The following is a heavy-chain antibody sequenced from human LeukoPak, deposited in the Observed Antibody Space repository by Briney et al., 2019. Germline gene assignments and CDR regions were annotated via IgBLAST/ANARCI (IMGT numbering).Heavy chain of an antibody. CDR1: GYTFTSYY. Sequence: ASVKVSCKASGYTFTSYYIHWVRQAPGQGLEWMGIINPSGGSTNYAQKFQGRVTMTRDTSTSTVYMELRSLRSDDTAVYYCARHLGGYYVNWGQGTLVTVSS. CDR3: ARHLGGYYVN. V-gene: IGHV1-46*01. D-gene: IGHD3-10*01. CDR2: INPSGGST. J-gene: IGHJ4*02.